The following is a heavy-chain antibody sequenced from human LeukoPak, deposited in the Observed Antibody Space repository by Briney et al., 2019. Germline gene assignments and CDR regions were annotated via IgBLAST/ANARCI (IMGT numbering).Heavy chain of an antibody. CDR2: IKQDGSEK. V-gene: IGHV3-7*01. CDR3: ARDHLVVVAAPLYYYYYYGMDV. J-gene: IGHJ6*02. D-gene: IGHD2-15*01. Sequence: PGGSLRLSCAASGFTFSSYWMSWVRQAPGKGLEWVANIKQDGSEKYYVDSVKGRFTISRDSAKNSLYLQMNSLRAEDTAVYYCARDHLVVVAAPLYYYYYYGMDVWGQGTTVTVS. CDR1: GFTFSSYW.